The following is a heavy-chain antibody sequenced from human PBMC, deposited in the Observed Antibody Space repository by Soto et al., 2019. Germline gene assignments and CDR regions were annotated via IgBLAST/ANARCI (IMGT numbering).Heavy chain of an antibody. V-gene: IGHV1-69*02. CDR1: GGTFSSYT. D-gene: IGHD1-26*01. CDR3: ARSIAGATPNY. Sequence: ASVKVSCKASGGTFSSYTITWVRQAPGQGLEWMGRIIPILGIANYAQKFQGRVTITADQSTSTAYMELSSLRSEDTAVYYCARSIAGATPNYWGQGTLVTVSS. CDR2: IIPILGIA. J-gene: IGHJ4*02.